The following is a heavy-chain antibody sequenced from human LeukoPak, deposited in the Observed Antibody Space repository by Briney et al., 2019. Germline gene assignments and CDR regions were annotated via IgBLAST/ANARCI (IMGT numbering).Heavy chain of an antibody. D-gene: IGHD6-19*01. CDR3: ARGLQWLLV. CDR2: ISSSGSTI. V-gene: IGHV3-11*01. CDR1: GFTFSDFY. Sequence: GGSLRLSCAASGFTFSDFYMSWVRQAPGKGLEWVSNISSSGSTIYSADSVKGRFTISRDNAKNTLYLQMNSLRAEDTAVYYCARGLQWLLVWGEGTLVTVSS. J-gene: IGHJ4*02.